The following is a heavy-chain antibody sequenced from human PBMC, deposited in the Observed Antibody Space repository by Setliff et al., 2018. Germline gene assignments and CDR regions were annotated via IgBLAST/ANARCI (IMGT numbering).Heavy chain of an antibody. Sequence: SETLSLTCTVSGGSISNYWWGWIRQPPGKGLEWIGYIYDSGATYYNPSLRSRVTIAVDTSKNQFSLKLSSVTAADTAVYYCARRTDTAMVFDYWGQGTLVTVSS. CDR1: GGSISNYW. D-gene: IGHD5-18*01. CDR2: IYDSGAT. V-gene: IGHV4-4*09. CDR3: ARRTDTAMVFDY. J-gene: IGHJ4*02.